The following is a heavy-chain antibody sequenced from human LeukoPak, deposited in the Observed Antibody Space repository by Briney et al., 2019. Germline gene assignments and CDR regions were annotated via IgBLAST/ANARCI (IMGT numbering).Heavy chain of an antibody. CDR2: IWYDGSDK. D-gene: IGHD1-1*01. J-gene: IGHJ4*02. CDR1: GFTFSSYG. Sequence: PGGSLRLSCAASGFTFSSYGMHWVRQAPGKGLEGVAVIWYDGSDKYYADSVKGRFTISRDNSKNTLYLQMNSLRAEDTAVYYCARGFEYNPNDYWGQGTLVTVSS. V-gene: IGHV3-33*01. CDR3: ARGFEYNPNDY.